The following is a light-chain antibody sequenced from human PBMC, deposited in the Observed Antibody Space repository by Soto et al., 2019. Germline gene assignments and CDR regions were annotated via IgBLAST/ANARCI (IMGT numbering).Light chain of an antibody. J-gene: IGKJ1*01. CDR1: QSVSSSY. Sequence: EIVLTQSPATLSSSPGERATLSCRASQSVSSSYLAWYQQKPGQAPRLLIYGASSRATDIPDRFSGSGSGTDFTLTISRLEPEDFAVYYCQQYGSSVWTFGQGTKVDIK. CDR2: GAS. CDR3: QQYGSSVWT. V-gene: IGKV3-20*01.